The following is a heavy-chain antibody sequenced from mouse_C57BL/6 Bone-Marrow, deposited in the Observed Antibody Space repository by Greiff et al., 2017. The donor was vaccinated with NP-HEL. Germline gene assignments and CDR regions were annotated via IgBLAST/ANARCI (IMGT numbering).Heavy chain of an antibody. V-gene: IGHV1-26*01. Sequence: EVQLQQSGPELVKPGASVKISCKASGYTFTDYYMNWVKQSHGKSLEWIGDINPNNGGTSYNQKFKGKATLTVDKSSSTAYMELRSLTSEDSAVYYCAFTFGYWGQGTLVTVSA. CDR2: INPNNGGT. CDR1: GYTFTDYY. CDR3: AFTFGY. J-gene: IGHJ3*01.